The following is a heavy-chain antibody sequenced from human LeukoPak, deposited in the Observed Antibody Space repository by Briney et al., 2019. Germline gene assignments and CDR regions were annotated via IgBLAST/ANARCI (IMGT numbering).Heavy chain of an antibody. CDR1: GGSISSSNYY. V-gene: IGHV4-39*07. D-gene: IGHD5-18*01. CDR2: IYYSGST. CDR3: AREVDTAMVRYFDY. Sequence: SETLSLTCTVSGGSISSSNYYWDWIRQPPGKGLEWIGSIYYSGSTYYNPSLKSRVTISVDKSKNQFSLKLSSVTAADTAVYYCAREVDTAMVRYFDYWGQGTLVTVSS. J-gene: IGHJ4*02.